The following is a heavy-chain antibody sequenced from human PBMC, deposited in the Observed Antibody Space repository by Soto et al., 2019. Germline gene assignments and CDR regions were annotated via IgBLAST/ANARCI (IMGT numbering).Heavy chain of an antibody. Sequence: SESLSLTCAVYRGSFTAYYWSWICQPPGRGLEWIGIIYHSGSTSYNPSLNSRVTISVDTYKNHFSLILNSVTAADTAVYYCARGLYCSGVSCAPLRVMDVWGLGTTVTVSS. V-gene: IGHV4-34*01. CDR1: RGSFTAYY. CDR2: IYHSGST. D-gene: IGHD2-15*01. J-gene: IGHJ6*02. CDR3: ARGLYCSGVSCAPLRVMDV.